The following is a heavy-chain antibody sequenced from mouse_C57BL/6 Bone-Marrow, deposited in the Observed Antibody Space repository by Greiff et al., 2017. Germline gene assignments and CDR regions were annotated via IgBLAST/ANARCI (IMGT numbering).Heavy chain of an antibody. CDR2: ISSGGSYS. D-gene: IGHD1-1*01. J-gene: IGHJ1*03. CDR1: GFTFSSYG. CDR3: ARHYNGRSWYFDV. Sequence: EVQLVESGGDLVKPGGSLKLSCAASGFTFSSYGMSWVRQTPDKRLEWVATISSGGSYSYYPDSVKGRFTISRDNAQNTQYLQMSSLKSEDTAMYNCARHYNGRSWYFDVWGTGTTVTVSS. V-gene: IGHV5-6*01.